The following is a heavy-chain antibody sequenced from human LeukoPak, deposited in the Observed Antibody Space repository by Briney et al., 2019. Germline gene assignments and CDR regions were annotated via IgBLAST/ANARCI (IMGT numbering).Heavy chain of an antibody. D-gene: IGHD3-3*01. CDR3: AKEALRFLEWLYAIDY. Sequence: AGGSLRLSCAASGFTFSSYAMSWVRQAPGKGLEWVSAISGSGGSTYYADSVKGRFTISRDNSKNMMYLQMNSLRAEDTAVYYCAKEALRFLEWLYAIDYWGQGTLVTVSS. J-gene: IGHJ4*02. CDR1: GFTFSSYA. CDR2: ISGSGGST. V-gene: IGHV3-23*01.